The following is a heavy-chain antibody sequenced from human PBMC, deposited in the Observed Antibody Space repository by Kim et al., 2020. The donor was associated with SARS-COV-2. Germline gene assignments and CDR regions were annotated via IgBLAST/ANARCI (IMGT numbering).Heavy chain of an antibody. J-gene: IGHJ4*02. CDR2: ISYNRSNK. D-gene: IGHD5-12*01. CDR3: ARDMYGGYSYYFDY. V-gene: IGHV3-30*04. CDR1: GFTFSSYA. Sequence: GGSLRLSCTASGFTFSSYAIHWVRQAPGKGLEWVSVISYNRSNKYYADSVKGRFTISRDNSKNTLYLQMNSLRAEDTAVYYCARDMYGGYSYYFDYWGQGTLVTV.